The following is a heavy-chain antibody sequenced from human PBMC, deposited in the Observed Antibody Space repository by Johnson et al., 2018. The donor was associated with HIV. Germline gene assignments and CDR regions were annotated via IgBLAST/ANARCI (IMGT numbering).Heavy chain of an antibody. V-gene: IGHV3-30*03. CDR3: AIDGGYWSRTSCFGHGASAFDI. D-gene: IGHD2-2*01. J-gene: IGHJ3*02. Sequence: QVQLVESGGGVVQPGRSLRLSCAASGFAFSSYGMHWVRQAPGKGLEWVALISYDGSKKFYADSLKGRFTISRDSSMNTLYLQMNSLRAEDTAVYYCAIDGGYWSRTSCFGHGASAFDIWGQGTMVTGSS. CDR1: GFAFSSYG. CDR2: ISYDGSKK.